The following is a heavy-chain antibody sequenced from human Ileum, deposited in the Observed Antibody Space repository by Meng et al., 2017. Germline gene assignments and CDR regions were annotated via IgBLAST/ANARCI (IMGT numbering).Heavy chain of an antibody. D-gene: IGHD2-15*01. V-gene: IGHV4-4*02. CDR3: VRHGGKYFDS. CDR2: IYLAGSP. Sequence: QVQLRGPGPGLVEPSGTLSLTCTVSGGSISSSFYWSWVRQSPGKGLEWIGQIYLAGSPNYNPSLESRVTISVDKSKNQFSLRLTSVTAADTAIFYCVRHGGKYFDSWGQGTLVTVSS. CDR1: GGSISSSFY. J-gene: IGHJ4*02.